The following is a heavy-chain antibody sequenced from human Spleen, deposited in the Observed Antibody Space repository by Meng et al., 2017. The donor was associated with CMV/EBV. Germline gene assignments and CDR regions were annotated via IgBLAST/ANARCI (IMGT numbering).Heavy chain of an antibody. CDR2: IYYSGIT. J-gene: IGHJ4*02. Sequence: SETLSLTCTVSSGSISSGDYYWSWIRQPPGKGLEWIGYIYYSGITYYNPSLKSRVAISVDTSKNQFSLKVSSVTATDTVVYYCARSPSYIWGNYPPFYFDYWGQGTLVTVSS. D-gene: IGHD3-16*01. CDR3: ARSPSYIWGNYPPFYFDY. V-gene: IGHV4-30-4*08. CDR1: SGSISSGDYY.